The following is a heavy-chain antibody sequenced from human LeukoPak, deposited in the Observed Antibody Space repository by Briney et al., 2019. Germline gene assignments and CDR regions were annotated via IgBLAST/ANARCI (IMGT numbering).Heavy chain of an antibody. CDR1: GDSMRSFY. V-gene: IGHV4-4*07. Sequence: SETLSLTCTVSGDSMRSFYWSFIRQPAGKGLEWIGRIHTSGTTWYNASLKSRVAMSVDTSKNQFSLKLSSVTAADTAVYYCARSYSSSWYRGYFDYWGQGTLVTVSS. CDR3: ARSYSSSWYRGYFDY. D-gene: IGHD6-13*01. CDR2: IHTSGTT. J-gene: IGHJ4*02.